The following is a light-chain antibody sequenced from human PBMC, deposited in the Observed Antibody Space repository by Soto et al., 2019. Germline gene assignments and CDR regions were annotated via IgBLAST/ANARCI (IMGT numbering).Light chain of an antibody. CDR2: DAS. J-gene: IGKJ1*01. CDR3: QQYDNLPPTWT. Sequence: DIQMTQSPSSLSASVGDRVTITCQASQDISNYLNWYQQKPGKAPKLLIYDASNLETRVPSRFSGSGSGTDFTFTISSLQPEDIATYYCQQYDNLPPTWTFGQGTKVDIK. CDR1: QDISNY. V-gene: IGKV1-33*01.